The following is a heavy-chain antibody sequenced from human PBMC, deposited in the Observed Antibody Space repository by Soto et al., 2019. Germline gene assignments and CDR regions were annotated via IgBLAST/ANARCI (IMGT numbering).Heavy chain of an antibody. CDR3: ARDGRGDNYV. V-gene: IGHV4-30-4*01. J-gene: IGHJ4*02. D-gene: IGHD5-18*01. CDR2: IHYSGST. Sequence: QVQLQESGPGLVKPSQTLSLTCTVSGASISSGDYYWSWIRQTPGKGLEWIAYIHYSGSTYYNPSLKSRLAISIDMSNDQFSLNLRSVTAADTAVYYCARDGRGDNYVWGQGTLVTVSS. CDR1: GASISSGDYY.